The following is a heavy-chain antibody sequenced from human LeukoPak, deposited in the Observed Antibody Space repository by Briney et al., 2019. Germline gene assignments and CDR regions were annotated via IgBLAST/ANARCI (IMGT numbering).Heavy chain of an antibody. D-gene: IGHD6-19*01. CDR2: IYYRGST. CDR3: ASHIAVAAYYFDY. Sequence: SETLSLTCTVAGGSISRYYWSWIRQPPGKGLEWIGYIYYRGSTNYNPSLKSRATISVDTSNTPFSLQLSSVTAADTAVYYCASHIAVAAYYFDYWGQGTLVTVSS. J-gene: IGHJ4*02. CDR1: GGSISRYY. V-gene: IGHV4-59*08.